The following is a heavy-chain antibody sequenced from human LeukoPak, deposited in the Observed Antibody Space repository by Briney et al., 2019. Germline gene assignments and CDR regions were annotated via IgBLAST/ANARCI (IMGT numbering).Heavy chain of an antibody. Sequence: VKVSCKASGGTFSSYAISWVRQAPGQGLEWMGGIIPIFGTTNYAQKFQDRVTITADKSTSTAYMELSSLRSEDTAVYYCARVVGLTGYSSSWYSGYYYYMDVWGKGTTVTVSS. J-gene: IGHJ6*03. CDR2: IIPIFGTT. V-gene: IGHV1-69*06. CDR1: GGTFSSYA. D-gene: IGHD6-13*01. CDR3: ARVVGLTGYSSSWYSGYYYYMDV.